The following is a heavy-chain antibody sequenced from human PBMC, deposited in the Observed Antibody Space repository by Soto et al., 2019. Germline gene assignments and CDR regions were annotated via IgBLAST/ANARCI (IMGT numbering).Heavy chain of an antibody. J-gene: IGHJ4*02. Sequence: GGSLRLSCASSGFPFYMHGMHWVRQATGKGLEWVAVIWNDGSNKYYADSVEGRFTISRDNSKNMLYLQMNSLRAEDAAVYYCAREHSNRRYHHFVQWGQGTPVTVSS. CDR2: IWNDGSNK. CDR3: AREHSNRRYHHFVQ. V-gene: IGHV3-33*01. D-gene: IGHD6-13*01. CDR1: GFPFYMHG.